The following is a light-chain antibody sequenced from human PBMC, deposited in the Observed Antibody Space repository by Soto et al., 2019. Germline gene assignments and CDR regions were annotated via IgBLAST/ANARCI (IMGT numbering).Light chain of an antibody. J-gene: IGLJ2*01. CDR2: EVT. V-gene: IGLV2-8*01. CDR3: ASYAGNNVV. CDR1: SSDIGGYNY. Sequence: QSALTQPPSASGSPGQSVAISCTGTSSDIGGYNYVSWYQQHSGKAPKLIIYEVTRRPSGVPDRFSGSKSGSTASLTVSGVHAEDEADYYCASYAGNNVVFGGGTKLTVL.